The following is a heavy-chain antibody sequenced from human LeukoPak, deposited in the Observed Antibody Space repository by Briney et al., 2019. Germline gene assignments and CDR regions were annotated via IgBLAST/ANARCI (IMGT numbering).Heavy chain of an antibody. D-gene: IGHD5-18*01. CDR1: GGPFSGYY. CDR2: IYYSGST. J-gene: IGHJ4*02. CDR3: ARVSRSYGSSYTFDY. Sequence: SETLSLTCAVYGGPFSGYYWSWIRQPPGKGLEWIGYIYYSGSTNYNPSLKSRVTISVDTSKNQFSLKLSSVTAADTAVYYCARVSRSYGSSYTFDYWGQGTLVTVSS. V-gene: IGHV4-59*01.